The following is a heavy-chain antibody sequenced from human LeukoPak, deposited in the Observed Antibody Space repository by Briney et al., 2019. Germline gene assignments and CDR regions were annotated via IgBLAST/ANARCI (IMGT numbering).Heavy chain of an antibody. CDR3: ASASDSSSFDY. J-gene: IGHJ4*02. D-gene: IGHD6-6*01. Sequence: GASVKVSCKASGYTFPSYFMHWVRQAPGQGLEWMGIINPTGGSTTYAQKFQGRVTMTRDTSTSTAYMELSSLRSEDTAVYYCASASDSSSFDYWGQGALVTVSS. CDR1: GYTFPSYF. CDR2: INPTGGST. V-gene: IGHV1-46*01.